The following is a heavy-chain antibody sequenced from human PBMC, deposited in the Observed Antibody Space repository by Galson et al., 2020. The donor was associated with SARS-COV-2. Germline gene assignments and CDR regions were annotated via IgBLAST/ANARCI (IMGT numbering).Heavy chain of an antibody. CDR2: IYSEGSST. V-gene: IGHV3-74*01. J-gene: IGHJ4*02. Sequence: ALHGESLKISCAASGFTFSSYWMHWVRQAPGKGLVWVSRIYSEGSSTSYADSVKGRFTISGDNAKNTLYLQMNSLRAEDTAVYYCARGDMGNDDFDCWGQGTLVTVSS. CDR1: GFTFSSYW. CDR3: ARGDMGNDDFDC. D-gene: IGHD7-27*01.